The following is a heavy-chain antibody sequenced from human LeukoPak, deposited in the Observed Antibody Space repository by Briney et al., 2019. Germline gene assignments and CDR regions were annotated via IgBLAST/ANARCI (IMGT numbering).Heavy chain of an antibody. CDR3: ARGLYSSGYYYASKKNWFDP. CDR1: GGSFSGYY. CDR2: INHSGST. J-gene: IGHJ5*02. V-gene: IGHV4-34*01. Sequence: SETLSLTCAVYGGSFSGYYWSWIRQPPGKGLEWIGEINHSGSTNHNPSLKSRVTIPVDTSKNQFSLKLSSVTAADTAVYYCARGLYSSGYYYASKKNWFDPWGQGTLVTVSS. D-gene: IGHD3-22*01.